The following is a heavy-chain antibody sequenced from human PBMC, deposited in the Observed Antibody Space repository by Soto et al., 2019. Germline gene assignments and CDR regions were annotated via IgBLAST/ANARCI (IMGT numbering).Heavy chain of an antibody. J-gene: IGHJ4*02. CDR1: GFTFSAYY. V-gene: IGHV3-11*01. CDR3: ARDRGAVVGQYFDY. CDR2: ISSSGDTG. D-gene: IGHD6-19*01. Sequence: QVQLVDSGGGLVKPGGSLRLSCAASGFTFSAYYLSWIRQAPGKGLEWISYISSSGDTGNYADSVKGRFTVSRDHAKNSLYLQMNSLRAEDPAVYYCARDRGAVVGQYFDYWGQGTLVTVSS.